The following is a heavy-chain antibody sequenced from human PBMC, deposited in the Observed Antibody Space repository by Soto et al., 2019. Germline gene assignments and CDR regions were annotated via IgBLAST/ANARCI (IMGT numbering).Heavy chain of an antibody. D-gene: IGHD3-22*01. V-gene: IGHV3-48*01. CDR2: ISSSSSTI. J-gene: IGHJ4*02. Sequence: SGGSLRLSCAASGFTFSTYSMNWVRQAPGKGLEWVSYISSSSSTIFYTDSVKGRFTVSRDNAKNSLYLQMNSLRAEDTAVYYCARLTYYYDSSGPPAYWGQGTLVTVSS. CDR1: GFTFSTYS. CDR3: ARLTYYYDSSGPPAY.